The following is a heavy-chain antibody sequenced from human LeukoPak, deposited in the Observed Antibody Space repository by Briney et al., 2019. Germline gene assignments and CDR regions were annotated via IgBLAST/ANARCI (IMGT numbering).Heavy chain of an antibody. V-gene: IGHV1-2*02. J-gene: IGHJ4*02. CDR3: ARDPKSQLLLDY. CDR2: INPYSGAI. CDR1: GFTFTDEY. Sequence: ASVTVSCKSSGFTFTDEYIHWVRQAPGQGLEWMGWINPYSGAINYAQKFRGRVTLTRDTSISTAYMELSRLTSGDTAVYYCARDPKSQLLLDYWGQGTLVTVSS. D-gene: IGHD2-2*01.